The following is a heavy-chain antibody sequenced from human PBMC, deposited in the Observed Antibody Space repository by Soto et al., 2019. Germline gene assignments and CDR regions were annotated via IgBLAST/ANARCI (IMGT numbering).Heavy chain of an antibody. D-gene: IGHD3-3*01. V-gene: IGHV3-23*01. CDR3: AKDSWAIFGVPAGESYAMDV. J-gene: IGHJ6*02. Sequence: GGSLRLSCVASGFTFENYAMSWVRQAPGKGLEWVSAISGSGGTTYYSDSVKGRFTISRDNSKNTVYLQMNDLRVEDAAEYFCAKDSWAIFGVPAGESYAMDVWGPGPTVTVSS. CDR1: GFTFENYA. CDR2: ISGSGGTT.